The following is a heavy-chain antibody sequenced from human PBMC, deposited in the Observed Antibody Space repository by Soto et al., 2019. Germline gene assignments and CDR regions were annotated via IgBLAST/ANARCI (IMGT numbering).Heavy chain of an antibody. CDR3: ARSDGDYDDAFDI. D-gene: IGHD4-17*01. CDR1: GFTFSSYS. CDR2: ISSSSSYI. Sequence: EVQLVESGGGLVKPGGSLRLSCAASGFTFSSYSMNWVRQAPGKGLEWVSSISSSSSYIYYADPVKGRFTISRDNAKNSLYLQMNSLRAEDTAVYYCARSDGDYDDAFDIWGQGTMVTVSS. J-gene: IGHJ3*02. V-gene: IGHV3-21*01.